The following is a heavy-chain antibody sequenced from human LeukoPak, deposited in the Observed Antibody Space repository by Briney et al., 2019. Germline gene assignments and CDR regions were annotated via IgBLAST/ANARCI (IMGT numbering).Heavy chain of an antibody. V-gene: IGHV4-61*08. J-gene: IGHJ4*02. CDR2: IHSGST. CDR1: GDSVSGNIVA. Sequence: SQTLSLTCDISGDSVSGNIVAWNWIRQPPGKGLEWVGYIHSGSTNYNPSLKSRVTISVDTSKNQYSLNLNSVTAADTAVYYCASKHDYWGQGTLVTVSS. CDR3: ASKHDY.